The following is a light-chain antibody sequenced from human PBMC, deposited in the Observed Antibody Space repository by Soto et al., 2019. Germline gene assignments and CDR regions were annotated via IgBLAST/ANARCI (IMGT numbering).Light chain of an antibody. J-gene: IGKJ5*01. Sequence: EIVLAQAPVTLAFSPGEIATLSCRASQTVTRNYLAWHQQKPGQTPRLLVYDASYRATGVPTRFSGSGSGTDFTLTISSLEPEDFAVYYCQQPEVFGQGTRLEIK. CDR3: QQPEV. V-gene: IGKV3D-20*02. CDR1: QTVTRNY. CDR2: DAS.